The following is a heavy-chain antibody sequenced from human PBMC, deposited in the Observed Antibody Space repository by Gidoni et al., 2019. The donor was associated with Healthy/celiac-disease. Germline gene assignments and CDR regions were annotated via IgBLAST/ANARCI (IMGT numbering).Heavy chain of an antibody. CDR3: ARELGADSSGYCPLDY. J-gene: IGHJ4*02. D-gene: IGHD3-22*01. CDR1: GFTFSSYS. CDR2: ISSSSSYI. V-gene: IGHV3-21*01. Sequence: EVQLVESGGGLVKPGGSLRLSCAASGFTFSSYSMNWVRQAPGKGLEWVSSISSSSSYIYYADSVKGRFTISRDNAKNSLYLQMNSLRAEDTAVYYCARELGADSSGYCPLDYWGQGTLVTVSS.